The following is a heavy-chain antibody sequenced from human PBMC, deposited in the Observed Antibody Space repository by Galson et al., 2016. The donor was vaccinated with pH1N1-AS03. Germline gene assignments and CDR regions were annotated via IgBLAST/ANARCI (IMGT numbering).Heavy chain of an antibody. V-gene: IGHV3-15*01. CDR1: GFTFSNYA. CDR3: STDETFYYYYGMDV. Sequence: SLRLSCAVSGFTFSNYAMGWVRQAPGKGLEWVGRIKSKSDGGTTDYAAPVKARFTISRDDSKNTLYLQMNSLKTEDTAVYYCSTDETFYYYYGMDVWGRGTTVTVSS. CDR2: IKSKSDGGTT. J-gene: IGHJ6*02.